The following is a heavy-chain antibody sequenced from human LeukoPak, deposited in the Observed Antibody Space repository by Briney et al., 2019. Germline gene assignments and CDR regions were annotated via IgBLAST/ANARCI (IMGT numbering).Heavy chain of an antibody. D-gene: IGHD5-18*01. Sequence: GASVKVSCKASGYTFTGYYMHWVRQAPGQGLEWMGWINPNSGGTNYAQKFQGRVTMTRDTSISTAYMELSRLRSDDTAVYYCARDIGYSHGYDYYYYGMDVWGQGTTVTVSS. CDR3: ARDIGYSHGYDYYYYGMDV. V-gene: IGHV1-2*02. CDR2: INPNSGGT. CDR1: GYTFTGYY. J-gene: IGHJ6*02.